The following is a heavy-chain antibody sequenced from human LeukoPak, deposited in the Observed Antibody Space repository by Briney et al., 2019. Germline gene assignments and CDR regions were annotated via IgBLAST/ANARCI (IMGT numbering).Heavy chain of an antibody. CDR2: IIPIFGIA. CDR1: GGTFSSYA. Sequence: SVKVSCKASGGTFSSYAISWVRQAPGQGLEWMGRIIPIFGIANYAQKFQGRVTITADKSTSTAYMELSSLRSEDTAVHYCARVSTQAPKDITIFGVVTYTHLDYGMDVWGQGTTVTVSS. D-gene: IGHD3-3*01. J-gene: IGHJ6*02. CDR3: ARVSTQAPKDITIFGVVTYTHLDYGMDV. V-gene: IGHV1-69*04.